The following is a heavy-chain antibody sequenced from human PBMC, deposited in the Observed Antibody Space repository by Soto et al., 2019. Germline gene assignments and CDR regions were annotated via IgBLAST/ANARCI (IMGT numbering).Heavy chain of an antibody. J-gene: IGHJ4*02. CDR2: IYTSGST. D-gene: IGHD5-12*01. CDR3: ASKMVGYSGYDSFDY. CDR1: GGSISSYY. Sequence: SETLSLTCTVSGGSISSYYWSWIRQPAGKGLEWIVRIYTSGSTNYNPSLKSRVTMSVDTSKNQFSLKLSSVTAADTAVYYCASKMVGYSGYDSFDYWGQGTLVTVS. V-gene: IGHV4-4*07.